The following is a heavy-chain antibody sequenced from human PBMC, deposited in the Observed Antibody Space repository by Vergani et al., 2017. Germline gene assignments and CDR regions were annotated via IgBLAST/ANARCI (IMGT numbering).Heavy chain of an antibody. CDR2: IRSKAYGGTT. CDR3: TGGTYSSSWYGMDV. Sequence: EVQLVESGGGLVQPGRSLRLSCTASGFTFGDYAMSWVRQAPGKGLEWVGFIRSKAYGGTTEYAASVKGRFTISRDDSKSIAYLQMNSLKTEDTAVYYCTGGTYSSSWYGMDVWGQGTTVTVSS. J-gene: IGHJ6*02. CDR1: GFTFGDYA. V-gene: IGHV3-49*04. D-gene: IGHD6-13*01.